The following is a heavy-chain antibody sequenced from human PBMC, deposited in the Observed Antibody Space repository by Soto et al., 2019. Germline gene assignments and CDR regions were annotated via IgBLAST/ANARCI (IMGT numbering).Heavy chain of an antibody. Sequence: QVQLVQSGAEVKKPGASVKVSCKASGYTFTNYDISWVRQATGQGLEWMGWMNPGSGNTGYAHKFQGIVTMTRNLSISTAYMELSRLGSDDTAIYYCARMASSGSLNWFDPWGQGTLVTVSS. CDR2: MNPGSGNT. CDR1: GYTFTNYD. CDR3: ARMASSGSLNWFDP. D-gene: IGHD3-10*01. J-gene: IGHJ5*02. V-gene: IGHV1-8*01.